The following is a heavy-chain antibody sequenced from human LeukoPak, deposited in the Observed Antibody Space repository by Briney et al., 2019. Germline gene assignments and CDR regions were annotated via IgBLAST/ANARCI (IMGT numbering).Heavy chain of an antibody. CDR2: ISSSGST. J-gene: IGHJ4*02. V-gene: IGHV4-61*02. CDR1: GDSISSGDYY. D-gene: IGHD3-22*01. CDR3: AREYYYDSSGYYLYYFDY. Sequence: LSQTLSLTCTVSGDSISSGDYYWSWIRQPAGKGLEWIGRISSSGSTNYNPSLKSRVTISVDTSKNQFSLKLSSVTAADTAVYYCAREYYYDSSGYYLYYFDYWGQGTLVTVSS.